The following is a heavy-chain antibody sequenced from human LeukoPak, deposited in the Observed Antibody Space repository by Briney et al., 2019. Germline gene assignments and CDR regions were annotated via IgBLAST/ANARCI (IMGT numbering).Heavy chain of an antibody. CDR2: INHSGST. D-gene: IGHD3-3*01. Sequence: SETLSLTCAVYGGSFSGYYWSWIRQPPGKGLEWIGEINHSGSTNYNPSLKSRVTISVDTSMNQFSLKLSSVTAADTAVYYCARDRNNRGRGYDFWSGYAPYGMDVWGQGTTVTVSS. CDR3: ARDRNNRGRGYDFWSGYAPYGMDV. V-gene: IGHV4-34*01. CDR1: GGSFSGYY. J-gene: IGHJ6*02.